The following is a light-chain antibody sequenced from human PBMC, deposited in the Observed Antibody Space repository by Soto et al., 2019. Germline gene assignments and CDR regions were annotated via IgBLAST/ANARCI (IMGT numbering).Light chain of an antibody. V-gene: IGLV2-14*01. CDR2: PIR. CDR1: NSDVGIYDF. CDR3: ISSTTDDVRYV. Sequence: QSALTQPASVSGTPGQSITISCTGSNSDVGIYDFVSWYQHHPGRLPKLILAPIRHRPSVVSHRFFGTKSGNTASLTISGLQSEDKADYYCISSTTDDVRYVFGPRTQV. J-gene: IGLJ1*01.